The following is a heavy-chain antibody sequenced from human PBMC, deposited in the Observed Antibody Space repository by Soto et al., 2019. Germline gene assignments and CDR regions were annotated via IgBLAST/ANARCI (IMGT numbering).Heavy chain of an antibody. V-gene: IGHV3-21*01. D-gene: IGHD3-3*01. Sequence: GGSLRLSCAASGFTFSSYSMNWVRQAPGKGLEWVSSISSSSSYIYYADSVKGRFTISRDNAKNSLYLQMNSLRAEDTAVYYCARGLRFLEGGDHTFDYWGQGTLVTVSS. CDR1: GFTFSSYS. CDR3: ARGLRFLEGGDHTFDY. J-gene: IGHJ4*02. CDR2: ISSSSSYI.